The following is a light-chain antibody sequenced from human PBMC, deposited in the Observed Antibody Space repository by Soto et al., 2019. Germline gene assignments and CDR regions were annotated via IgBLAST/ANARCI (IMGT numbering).Light chain of an antibody. CDR3: QQYNSYPIT. CDR1: QSISSW. Sequence: IQMTQSPSTLSASVGDRVSITCRASQSISSWLAWYQQKPGKAPKLLTYKASSLESGVPSRFSGSGSGTEFTLTISSLQPDDFATYFCQQYNSYPITFGQGTRLEIK. CDR2: KAS. V-gene: IGKV1-5*03. J-gene: IGKJ5*01.